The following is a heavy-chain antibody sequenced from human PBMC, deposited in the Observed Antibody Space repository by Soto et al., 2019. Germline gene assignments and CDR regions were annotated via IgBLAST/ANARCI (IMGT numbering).Heavy chain of an antibody. CDR3: ARRRYCGVDCYTQYYDGMDV. CDR2: IIPVLGVP. CDR1: GDTFSSYT. J-gene: IGHJ6*02. D-gene: IGHD2-21*02. V-gene: IGHV1-69*02. Sequence: QVQLVQSGPEVKEPGSSVRLSCRSGGDTFSSYTVSCVRQPPGQGLEWMGRIIPVLGVPNYSRKFKGRVTITADKSKVTAHMELSSVRSEDTARYYGARRRYCGVDCYTQYYDGMDVWGQGTSVIVSS.